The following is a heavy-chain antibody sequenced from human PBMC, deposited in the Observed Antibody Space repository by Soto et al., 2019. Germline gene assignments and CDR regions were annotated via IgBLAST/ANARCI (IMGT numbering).Heavy chain of an antibody. V-gene: IGHV3-7*01. CDR2: INQDGSER. Sequence: PGGSLRLSCAASGFTFSTYWMSWVRQAPGKGLEWVANINQDGSERYYVDSVKGRFTISRDNAKNSLFLQLNSLRAGDTAVYYCAVGRGFCISTSCPRSDYFDYWGQGTLVTVSS. D-gene: IGHD2-2*01. CDR1: GFTFSTYW. CDR3: AVGRGFCISTSCPRSDYFDY. J-gene: IGHJ4*02.